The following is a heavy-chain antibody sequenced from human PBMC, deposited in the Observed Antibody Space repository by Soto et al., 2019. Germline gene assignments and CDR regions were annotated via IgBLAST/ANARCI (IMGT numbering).Heavy chain of an antibody. D-gene: IGHD1-26*01. J-gene: IGHJ4*02. CDR2: ISYDGSNK. CDR3: AKLPSGLLDKPPGDY. Sequence: GWSLRLSCAASGFTFSSYGMHWVRQAPGKGLEWVAFISYDGSNKYYADSVKGRFTISRDNSKNTLYLQMNSLRAEDTAVYYCAKLPSGLLDKPPGDYWGQGTMGTVS. V-gene: IGHV3-30*18. CDR1: GFTFSSYG.